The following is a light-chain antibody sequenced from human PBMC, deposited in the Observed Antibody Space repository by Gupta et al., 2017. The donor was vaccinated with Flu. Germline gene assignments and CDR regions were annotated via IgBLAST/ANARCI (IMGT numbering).Light chain of an antibody. V-gene: IGKV1-39*01. CDR1: QSISDY. CDR3: CQTYSTLSRT. J-gene: IGKJ4*02. Sequence: DIQMTQSPSSLSASVGDRVTITCRASQSISDYLNWYQQKPGKAPKLLIYAASVLQGGVPSKFIGSGSGTDLTLTINNRQPEDSAVYYCCQTYSTLSRTFGEGTKVEI. CDR2: AAS.